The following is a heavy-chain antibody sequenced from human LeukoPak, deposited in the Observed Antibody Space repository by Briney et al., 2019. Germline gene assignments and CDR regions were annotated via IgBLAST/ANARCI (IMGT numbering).Heavy chain of an antibody. CDR2: IYHSGST. D-gene: IGHD3-10*01. Sequence: SGTLSLTCAVSGGSISSSNWWSWVRRPPGKGPEWIGEIYHSGSTNYNPSLKSRVTISVDKSKNQFSLKLSSVTAADTAVYYCARVGAMVRGVIFWEFDYWGQGTLVTVSS. CDR3: ARVGAMVRGVIFWEFDY. J-gene: IGHJ4*02. V-gene: IGHV4-4*02. CDR1: GGSISSSNW.